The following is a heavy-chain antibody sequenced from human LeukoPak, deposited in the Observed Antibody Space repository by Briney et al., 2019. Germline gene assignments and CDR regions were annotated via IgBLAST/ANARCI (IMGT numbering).Heavy chain of an antibody. CDR3: TRDRGYCSSTSCYAWFDP. J-gene: IGHJ5*02. CDR1: GFTFGDYA. D-gene: IGHD2-2*01. V-gene: IGHV3-49*04. Sequence: PGGSLRLSCTASGFTFGDYAMSWVRQAPGKGLAWVGFIRDKTYGGTTEYAASVKGRFTISRDDSRSIAYLQMNGLTTEDTAVYYCTRDRGYCSSTSCYAWFDPWGQGTLVTVSS. CDR2: IRDKTYGGTT.